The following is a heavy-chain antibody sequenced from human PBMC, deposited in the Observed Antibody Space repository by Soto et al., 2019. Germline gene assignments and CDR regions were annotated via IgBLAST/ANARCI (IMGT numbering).Heavy chain of an antibody. D-gene: IGHD4-17*01. CDR3: ARRRDYGDYRWWFDP. CDR2: IYYSGST. Sequence: PSETLSLTCTVSGGSISSYYWSWIRQPPGKGLEWIGYIYYSGSTNYNPSLKSRVTISVDTSKNQFSLKLSSVTAADTAVYYCARRRDYGDYRWWFDPWGQGTLVTVS. J-gene: IGHJ5*02. CDR1: GGSISSYY. V-gene: IGHV4-59*08.